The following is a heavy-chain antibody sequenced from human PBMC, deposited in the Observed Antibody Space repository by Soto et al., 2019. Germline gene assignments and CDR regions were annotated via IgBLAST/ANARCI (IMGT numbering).Heavy chain of an antibody. CDR1: GFTFSIYG. V-gene: IGHV3-30*18. D-gene: IGHD1-20*01. J-gene: IGHJ6*02. CDR2: ISYDGSNK. CDR3: AKEVESSLITGTTGMDV. Sequence: PGGSLRLSCAASGFTFSIYGMHWVRQAPGKGLEWVAVISYDGSNKYYADSVKGRFTISRDNSKNTLYLQMNSLRAEDTAVYYCAKEVESSLITGTTGMDVWGQGTTVTVSS.